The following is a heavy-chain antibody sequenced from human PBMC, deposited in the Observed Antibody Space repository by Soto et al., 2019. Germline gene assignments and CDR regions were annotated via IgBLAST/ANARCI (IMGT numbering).Heavy chain of an antibody. CDR1: GGSISSYY. J-gene: IGHJ6*02. V-gene: IGHV4-59*08. CDR3: ARQLCEGPTSCYHYYYGMDV. Sequence: SETLSLTCTVSGGSISSYYWSWIRQPPGKGLEWIGYIYYSGSTNYNPSLKSRVTISVDTSTNQFSLKLSSVTAADTAVYYCARQLCEGPTSCYHYYYGMDVWGQGTTVTVSS. CDR2: IYYSGST. D-gene: IGHD2-2*01.